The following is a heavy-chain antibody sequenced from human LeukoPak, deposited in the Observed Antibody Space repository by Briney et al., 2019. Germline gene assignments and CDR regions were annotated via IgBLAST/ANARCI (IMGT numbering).Heavy chain of an antibody. CDR3: AAGLKLNSNWYYSPLDWYFDL. V-gene: IGHV1-58*02. Sequence: GASVKVSCKASGFTFTSSAMQWARQARGQRLEWIGWIAVGSGDTNYAQKLQERVTISRDMSTSTAYMELSSLRSEDTAVYYCAAGLKLNSNWYYSPLDWYFDLWGRGTLVTVSS. CDR1: GFTFTSSA. D-gene: IGHD6-13*01. CDR2: IAVGSGDT. J-gene: IGHJ2*01.